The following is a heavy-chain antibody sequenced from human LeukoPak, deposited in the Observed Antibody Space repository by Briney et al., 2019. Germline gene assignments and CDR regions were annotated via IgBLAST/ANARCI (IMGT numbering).Heavy chain of an antibody. Sequence: ASVKVSCKASGYSFTAFYIHWVRQAPGQGLEWMGWIHLRSGETNYAYKFRGRVTMTRDTSISTAYMDLGSLGSDDTAVYYCARDGEYGTGSYYRGCFDYWGQGILVTVSS. J-gene: IGHJ4*02. CDR1: GYSFTAFY. CDR3: ARDGEYGTGSYYRGCFDY. D-gene: IGHD3-10*01. CDR2: IHLRSGET. V-gene: IGHV1-2*02.